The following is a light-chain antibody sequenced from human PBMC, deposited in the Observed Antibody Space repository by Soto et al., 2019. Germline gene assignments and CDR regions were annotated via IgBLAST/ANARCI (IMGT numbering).Light chain of an antibody. CDR1: QSLRTW. J-gene: IGKJ2*01. V-gene: IGKV1-5*01. Sequence: DIQMTQSPSSLSASVGDRVTITCRASQSLRTWLAWYQQKPGTAPKLLIYDASTLESGVPARFIGSGSGTEFPLSISSLQPDDFATYYCQQYSGYSYTFGQGPRLEIK. CDR3: QQYSGYSYT. CDR2: DAS.